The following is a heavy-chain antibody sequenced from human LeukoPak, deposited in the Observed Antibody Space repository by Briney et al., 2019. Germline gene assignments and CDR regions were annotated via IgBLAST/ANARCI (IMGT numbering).Heavy chain of an antibody. CDR2: ISSSSSYI. Sequence: GGSLRLSCAASGVTFSSDCMNWVRQAPGKGLEWVSSISSSSSYIYYADSVKGRFTISRDNAKNSLYLQMNSLRAEDTAVYYCARRGRYCSGGSCYLHYYYYMDVWGKGTTVTVSS. V-gene: IGHV3-21*01. CDR1: GVTFSSDC. J-gene: IGHJ6*03. D-gene: IGHD2-15*01. CDR3: ARRGRYCSGGSCYLHYYYYMDV.